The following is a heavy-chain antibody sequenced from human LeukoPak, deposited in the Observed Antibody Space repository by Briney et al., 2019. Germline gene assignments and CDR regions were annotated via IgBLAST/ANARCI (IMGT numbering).Heavy chain of an antibody. Sequence: ASVKVSCKASGYTFTSYYMHWVRQAPGQGLEWMGIINPSGGSTSYAQKFQGRVTMTRDTSTSTVYMELSSLRSEDTAVYYCARGFPGTRKWLLLQYNRFDPWGQGTLVTVSS. D-gene: IGHD3-22*01. CDR2: INPSGGST. CDR3: ARGFPGTRKWLLLQYNRFDP. CDR1: GYTFTSYY. V-gene: IGHV1-46*01. J-gene: IGHJ5*02.